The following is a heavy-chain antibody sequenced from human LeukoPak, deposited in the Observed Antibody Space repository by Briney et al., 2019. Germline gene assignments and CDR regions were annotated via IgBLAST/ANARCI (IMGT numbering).Heavy chain of an antibody. V-gene: IGHV3-30*04. Sequence: PGGSLRLSCAASGFTFSSYAMHWVRQAPGKGLEWVAVISYDGSNKYYADSVKGRFTISRDNSKNTLYLQMNSLRAEDTAVYYCARGLVVVVITTLGSAFDIWGQGTMVTVS. CDR2: ISYDGSNK. J-gene: IGHJ3*02. CDR3: ARGLVVVVITTLGSAFDI. D-gene: IGHD3-22*01. CDR1: GFTFSSYA.